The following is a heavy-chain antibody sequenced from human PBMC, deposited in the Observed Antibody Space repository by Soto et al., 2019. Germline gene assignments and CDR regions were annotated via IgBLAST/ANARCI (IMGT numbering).Heavy chain of an antibody. Sequence: SETLSLTCTVSGGSISSYYWNWIRQPPGRGLEWIGYISYTGSTNYNPSLKSRVTISLDTSKNQFSLKVNSMTAADTALYYCATQRGHSYGYWFDPWGQGTMVTVSS. CDR3: ATQRGHSYGYWFDP. V-gene: IGHV4-59*01. J-gene: IGHJ5*02. CDR2: ISYTGST. CDR1: GGSISSYY. D-gene: IGHD5-18*01.